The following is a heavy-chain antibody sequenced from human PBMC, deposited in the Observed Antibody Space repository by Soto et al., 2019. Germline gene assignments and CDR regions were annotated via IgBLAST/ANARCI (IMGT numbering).Heavy chain of an antibody. V-gene: IGHV1-3*01. CDR1: EYPFITYA. D-gene: IGHD1-1*01. J-gene: IGHJ6*01. CDR2: INGGNGHT. Sequence: SVKVSFKSSEYPFITYALHWVRQAPGQGLEWMGWINGGNGHTRYSQKFKDRVTISRDTPASTAYMELSGLRSEDTAVYYCARGKGMEENYYYSGMDVWG. CDR3: ARGKGMEENYYYSGMDV.